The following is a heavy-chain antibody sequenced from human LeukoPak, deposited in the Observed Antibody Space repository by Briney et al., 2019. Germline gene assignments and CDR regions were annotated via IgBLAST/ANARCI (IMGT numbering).Heavy chain of an antibody. CDR1: GFTSSSYA. J-gene: IGHJ4*02. Sequence: GRSLRLSCAAFGFTSSSYAMHWVRQAPGKGLEWVAVISYDGSNKYYADSVKGRFTISRDNSKNTLYLQMNSLRAEDTAVYYCANIYGDYVNYWGQGTLVTVSS. CDR2: ISYDGSNK. V-gene: IGHV3-30-3*01. CDR3: ANIYGDYVNY. D-gene: IGHD4-17*01.